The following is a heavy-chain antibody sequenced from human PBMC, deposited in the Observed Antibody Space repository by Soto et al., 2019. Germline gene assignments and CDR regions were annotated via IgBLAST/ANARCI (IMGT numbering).Heavy chain of an antibody. D-gene: IGHD6-13*01. CDR1: GGSISSYY. J-gene: IGHJ5*02. CDR3: ARRLAAHQDHNWFDP. Sequence: QVQLQESGPGLVKPSETLSLTCTVSGGSISSYYWSWIRQPPGKGLEWIGYIYYSGSTNYNPSLTSRVTKSVDTSKNQFSLKLSSVTAADTAVYYCARRLAAHQDHNWFDPWGQGNLVTVSS. V-gene: IGHV4-59*01. CDR2: IYYSGST.